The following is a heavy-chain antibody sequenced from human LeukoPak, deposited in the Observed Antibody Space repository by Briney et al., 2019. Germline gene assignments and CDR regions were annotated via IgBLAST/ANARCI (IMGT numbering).Heavy chain of an antibody. V-gene: IGHV3-33*01. Sequence: PGGSLRLSCAASGFTFSSYGMHWVRQAPGKGLEWVAVIWYDGSNKYYADSVKGRFTISRDNSKNTLYLQMNSLRAEDTAVYYCARGEPQLSPPKGSFDYWGQGTLVTVSS. CDR1: GFTFSSYG. J-gene: IGHJ4*02. D-gene: IGHD1-14*01. CDR2: IWYDGSNK. CDR3: ARGEPQLSPPKGSFDY.